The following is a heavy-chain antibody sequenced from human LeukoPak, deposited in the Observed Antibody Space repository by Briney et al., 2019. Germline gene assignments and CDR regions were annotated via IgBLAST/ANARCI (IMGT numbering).Heavy chain of an antibody. CDR3: ARAGLVVVTPPFDY. J-gene: IGHJ4*02. CDR2: INPNSGGT. Sequence: GASVKVSCKASGYTFTGCYMHWVRQAPGQGLEWMGWINPNSGGTNYAQKFQGRVTMTRDTSISTAYMELSRLRSDDTAVYYCARAGLVVVTPPFDYWGQGTLVTVSS. V-gene: IGHV1-2*02. D-gene: IGHD4-23*01. CDR1: GYTFTGCY.